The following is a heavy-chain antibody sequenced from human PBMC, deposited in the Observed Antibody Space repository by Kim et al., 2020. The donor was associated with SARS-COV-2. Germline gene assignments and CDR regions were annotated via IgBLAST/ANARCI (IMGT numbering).Heavy chain of an antibody. CDR1: GYTFTRYG. J-gene: IGHJ4*02. D-gene: IGHD6-19*01. Sequence: ASVKVSCKASGYTFTRYGISWVRQAPGQGLEWMGWISAYNGNTNYAQKLQGRVTMTTDTSTSTAYMELRSLITDDTAVYYCARDTPGGYSGGWYGFDYWGQGTLVTVSS. V-gene: IGHV1-18*01. CDR2: ISAYNGNT. CDR3: ARDTPGGYSGGWYGFDY.